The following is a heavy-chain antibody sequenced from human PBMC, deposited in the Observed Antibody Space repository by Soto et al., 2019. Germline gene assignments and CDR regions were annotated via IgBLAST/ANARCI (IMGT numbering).Heavy chain of an antibody. V-gene: IGHV4-61*01. D-gene: IGHD1-26*01. CDR2: IYYSGST. Sequence: QVQLQESGPGLVKPSETLSLTCTVSGGSVSSGSYYWSWIRQPPGKVLEWIGYIYYSGSTNYNPSLKSLVTISVDASKNQFSLKLGSVTAADTAVYYCAREFLLVGATRYYYYGMDVWGQGTTVTVSS. CDR1: GGSVSSGSYY. J-gene: IGHJ6*02. CDR3: AREFLLVGATRYYYYGMDV.